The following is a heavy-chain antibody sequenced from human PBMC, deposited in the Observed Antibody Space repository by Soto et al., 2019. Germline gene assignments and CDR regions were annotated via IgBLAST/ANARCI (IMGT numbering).Heavy chain of an antibody. CDR2: IYYSGST. V-gene: IGHV4-61*01. Sequence: SETLSLTCTVSGGSVSSGSYYWSWIRQPPGKGLEWIGYIYYSGSTNYNPSLKSRVTISVDTSKNQCSLKLSSVTAADTAVYYCARAYRPPDGDYVSDWFDPWGQGTRVTVSS. J-gene: IGHJ5*02. CDR1: GGSVSSGSYY. CDR3: ARAYRPPDGDYVSDWFDP. D-gene: IGHD4-17*01.